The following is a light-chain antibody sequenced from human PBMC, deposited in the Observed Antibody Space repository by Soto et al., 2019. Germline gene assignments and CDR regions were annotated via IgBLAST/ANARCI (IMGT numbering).Light chain of an antibody. Sequence: EIVLTQSPATLSLSPGERATLSCRASQGIGDTLAWYQRKPGQTPRLLIYDTSTRATGVPTRFSGSGSGTDFTLTISSLQAEDVAVYYCQQYYSTPPTFGQGTKVDIK. CDR3: QQYYSTPPT. CDR2: DTS. CDR1: QGIGDT. J-gene: IGKJ1*01. V-gene: IGKV3-15*01.